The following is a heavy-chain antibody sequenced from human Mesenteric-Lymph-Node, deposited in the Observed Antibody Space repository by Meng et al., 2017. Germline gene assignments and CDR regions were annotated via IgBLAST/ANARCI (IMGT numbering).Heavy chain of an antibody. CDR3: SRGLGSSGWVPFDD. CDR1: GFTVSSNY. J-gene: IGHJ4*02. V-gene: IGHV3-48*01. D-gene: IGHD6-19*01. CDR2: ISSTGTAI. Sequence: GESLKISCAASGFTVSSNYMNWVRQAPGKGLEWVSYISSTGTAIYYADSVRGRFTISRDNAKNSLSLQMNSLRVEDTAVYYCSRGLGSSGWVPFDDWGQGTLVTVSS.